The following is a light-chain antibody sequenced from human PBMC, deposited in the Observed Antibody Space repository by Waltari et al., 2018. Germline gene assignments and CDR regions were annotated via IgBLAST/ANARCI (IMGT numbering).Light chain of an antibody. CDR3: SSYTSSSTLRV. CDR2: EVS. J-gene: IGLJ1*01. Sequence: QSALTQPASVSGSPGQSITISCTGTSSDVGGYHYVSWYQTHPGKAPKLMIYEVSNRPSGVSNRFSGSKSGNTASLTISGLQAEDEADYYCSSYTSSSTLRVFGTGTKVTVL. V-gene: IGLV2-14*01. CDR1: SSDVGGYHY.